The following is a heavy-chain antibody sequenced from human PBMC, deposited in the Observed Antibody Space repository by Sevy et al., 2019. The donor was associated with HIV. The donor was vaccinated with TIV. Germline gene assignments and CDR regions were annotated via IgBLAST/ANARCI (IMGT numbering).Heavy chain of an antibody. CDR3: ARGRSAVATYYTWSTVAGYYFDY. V-gene: IGHV4-31*03. CDR2: IHYSGSN. Sequence: SETLSLTCTVSGDSISSGANYWGWIRQHPVKGLEWIGYIHYSGSNYYHPSLKSRITMSVDTAKNQISLKLRSVTAADTAVYYCARGRSAVATYYTWSTVAGYYFDYWGQGTLVTVSS. J-gene: IGHJ4*02. CDR1: GDSISSGANY. D-gene: IGHD6-19*01.